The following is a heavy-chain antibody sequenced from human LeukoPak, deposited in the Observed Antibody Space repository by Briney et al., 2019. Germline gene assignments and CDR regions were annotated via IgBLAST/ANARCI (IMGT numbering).Heavy chain of an antibody. CDR3: ARAQDCSGGSCYSGEFDY. D-gene: IGHD2-15*01. Sequence: PGGSLRLSCAASGFTFSSNYMSWVRQAPGKGLEWFSVIYSGGSTYYADSVKGRFTISRDNSKNTLYLQMNSLRAEDTAVYYCARAQDCSGGSCYSGEFDYWGQGTLVTVSS. J-gene: IGHJ4*02. V-gene: IGHV3-66*01. CDR1: GFTFSSNY. CDR2: IYSGGST.